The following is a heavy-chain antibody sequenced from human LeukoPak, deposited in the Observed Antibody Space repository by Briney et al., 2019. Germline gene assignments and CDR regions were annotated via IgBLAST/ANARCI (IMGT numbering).Heavy chain of an antibody. CDR2: IYSGGIT. V-gene: IGHV4-39*07. D-gene: IGHD2-15*01. CDR3: WLEKVVAAYFDS. J-gene: IGHJ4*02. Sequence: ASETLSLTCSVSGGSIGSTGSFGGWIRQPPGKGLEWIGSIYSGGITYYNPSLKSRVSISEDTSKNQFSLKMTSMTAADTAIYYCWLEKVVAAYFDSWGQGTLVTVSS. CDR1: GGSIGSTGSF.